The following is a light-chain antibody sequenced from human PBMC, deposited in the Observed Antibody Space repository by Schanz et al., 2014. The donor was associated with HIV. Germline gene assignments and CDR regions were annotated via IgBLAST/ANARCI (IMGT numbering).Light chain of an antibody. V-gene: IGLV2-14*03. CDR2: DGS. Sequence: QSVLTQPASVSGSPGQSISISCTGTSGDVGSYNYVSWFQQRPGKAPQLMIYDGSNRPSGVSNRFSGSKSDNTASLTISGLQPEDEADYYCISYTSDTVLFGGGTKLTVL. CDR3: ISYTSDTVL. J-gene: IGLJ2*01. CDR1: SGDVGSYNY.